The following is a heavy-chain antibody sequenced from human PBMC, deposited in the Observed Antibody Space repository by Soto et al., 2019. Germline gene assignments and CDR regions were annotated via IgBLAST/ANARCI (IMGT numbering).Heavy chain of an antibody. Sequence: GASVKVSCKASGYTFTSYYMHWVRQAPGQGLEWMGIINPSGGSTSYAQKFQGRVTMTRDTSTSTVYMELSSLRSEDTAVYYCARAYGDYDGYYYDSSGYYYFDYWGQGTLVTVSS. V-gene: IGHV1-46*01. CDR2: INPSGGST. CDR1: GYTFTSYY. D-gene: IGHD3-22*01. CDR3: ARAYGDYDGYYYDSSGYYYFDY. J-gene: IGHJ4*02.